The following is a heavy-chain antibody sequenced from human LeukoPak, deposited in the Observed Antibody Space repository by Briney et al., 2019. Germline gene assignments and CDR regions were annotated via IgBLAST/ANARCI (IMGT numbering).Heavy chain of an antibody. Sequence: SETLSLTCTVSGGSISSSIYYWGWIRQPPGKGLEWIGSIYYSGSTYYNPSLKSRDPITVDTPKNQFILKVSSVTAAYTPVYYCARQVRITMIVVLIDDAFDIWGQGTMVTVSS. CDR2: IYYSGST. D-gene: IGHD3-22*01. CDR3: ARQVRITMIVVLIDDAFDI. CDR1: GGSISSSIYY. V-gene: IGHV4-39*01. J-gene: IGHJ3*02.